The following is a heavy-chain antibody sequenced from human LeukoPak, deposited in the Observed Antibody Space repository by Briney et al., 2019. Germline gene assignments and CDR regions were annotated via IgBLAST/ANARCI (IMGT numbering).Heavy chain of an antibody. J-gene: IGHJ4*02. D-gene: IGHD3-3*01. CDR3: AKDSDYDFWSGYRGIDY. V-gene: IGHV3-9*01. CDR2: ISWNSGSI. CDR1: GLTFDDYA. Sequence: GGSLRLSCAASGLTFDDYAMHWVRQAPGKGLEWVSGISWNSGSIGYADSVKGRFTISRDNAKNSLYLQMNSLRAEDTALYYCAKDSDYDFWSGYRGIDYWGQGTLVTVSS.